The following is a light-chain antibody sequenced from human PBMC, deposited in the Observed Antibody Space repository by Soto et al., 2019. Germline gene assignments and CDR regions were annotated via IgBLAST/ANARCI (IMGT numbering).Light chain of an antibody. Sequence: DIQMTQSPSSLSASVGDRFAITCRASQNINNYLNWYQQKPGKAPTLLIYAASTLQSGVPSRFSGSGSGTDFTLTISSLQPEDFAAYYCQQSYSSPRTFGQGTKVDIK. J-gene: IGKJ1*01. V-gene: IGKV1-39*01. CDR2: AAS. CDR1: QNINNY. CDR3: QQSYSSPRT.